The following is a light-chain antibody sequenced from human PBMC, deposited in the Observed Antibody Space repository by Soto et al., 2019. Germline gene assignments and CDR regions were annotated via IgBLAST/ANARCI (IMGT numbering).Light chain of an antibody. V-gene: IGKV3-20*01. Sequence: LVLTQSPGTLSLSQGERATLSCRASQSVSNNYLAWYQQKPGQDPRLLIYGASNRATGIPDRFSGSGSGTDFTLTISRLEPDDFAVYYCQQYGSSGTFGQGTKVDIK. CDR1: QSVSNNY. CDR3: QQYGSSGT. CDR2: GAS. J-gene: IGKJ1*01.